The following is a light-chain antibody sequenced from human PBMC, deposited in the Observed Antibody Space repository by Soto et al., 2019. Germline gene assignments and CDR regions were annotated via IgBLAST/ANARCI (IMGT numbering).Light chain of an antibody. Sequence: QSALTQPASVSGSPGQSITISCTGTSTDVGGYNYVSWYQQHPGKAPKLMIYDVSNRPSGVSNRFSGSKSGNTASLTISGLQAEDEADYYCSSYTPSSTHVVFGGGTKLTVL. CDR1: STDVGGYNY. CDR2: DVS. CDR3: SSYTPSSTHVV. V-gene: IGLV2-14*01. J-gene: IGLJ2*01.